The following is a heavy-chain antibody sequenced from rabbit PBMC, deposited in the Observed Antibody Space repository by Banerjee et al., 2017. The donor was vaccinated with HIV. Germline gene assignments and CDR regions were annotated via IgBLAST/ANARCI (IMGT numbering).Heavy chain of an antibody. J-gene: IGHJ4*01. CDR2: IDAGSSGST. D-gene: IGHD3-1*01. V-gene: IGHV1S45*01. CDR3: ARGFNSVGYVIDL. CDR1: GFSFSSSHY. Sequence: QEQLVESGGGLVQPEGSLTLTCTASGFSFSSSHYMCWVRQAPGKGLEWIGCIDAGSSGSTYYASWAKGRFTISKTSSTTVTLQMTSLTAADTATYFCARGFNSVGYVIDLWGPGTLVTVS.